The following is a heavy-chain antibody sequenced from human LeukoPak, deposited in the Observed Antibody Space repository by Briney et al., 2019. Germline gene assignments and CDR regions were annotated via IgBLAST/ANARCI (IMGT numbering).Heavy chain of an antibody. D-gene: IGHD5-24*01. CDR2: ISYGGTT. CDR1: GDSVSNSPCY. J-gene: IGHJ4*02. Sequence: SETLSLTCTVSGDSVSNSPCYWGWVRQPPGKGLEWIGAISYGGTTYSSPSLKSRVTMDLDKSRNRFSLKLTSVTAADTAVYYCGGNNFYHFQYWGQGALVTVSS. CDR3: GGNNFYHFQY. V-gene: IGHV4-39*01.